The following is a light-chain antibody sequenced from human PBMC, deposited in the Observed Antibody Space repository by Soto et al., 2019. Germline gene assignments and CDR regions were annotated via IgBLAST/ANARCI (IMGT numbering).Light chain of an antibody. J-gene: IGLJ1*01. CDR3: AAWDDSLNVYV. CDR2: SNN. V-gene: IGLV1-44*01. Sequence: QSVLTQPPSASGTPGQRVTISCSGSSSNIGSNTVNWYQQLPGTAPKLLIYSNNQRPSGVPDRFSGSKSGTSAYLAISGLQSEDEADYYCAAWDDSLNVYVFGTGTKLTVL. CDR1: SSNIGSNT.